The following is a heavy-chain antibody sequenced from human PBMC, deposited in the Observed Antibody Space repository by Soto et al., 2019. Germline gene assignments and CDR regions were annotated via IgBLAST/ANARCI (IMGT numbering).Heavy chain of an antibody. J-gene: IGHJ4*02. CDR1: GGSISSYY. CDR2: IYYTGTS. D-gene: IGHD5-12*01. V-gene: IGHV4-59*01. Sequence: SETLSLTCTVSGGSISSYYWSWIRQTPGKGPEWIGYIYYTGTSNYNPSLKSRVTISLDTSKNQFSLNLNSVTAADTAVYYCARGVHTWIYLFDFRGKGTPVTVPS. CDR3: ARGVHTWIYLFDF.